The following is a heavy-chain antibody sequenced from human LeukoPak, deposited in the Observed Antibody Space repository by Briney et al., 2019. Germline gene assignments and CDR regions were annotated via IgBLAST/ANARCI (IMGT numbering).Heavy chain of an antibody. CDR2: IYYSGSA. J-gene: IGHJ4*02. CDR3: ARGLYYYESSGYYAPIDY. Sequence: SETLSLTCTVSGGSISSSSYYWGWIRQPPGKGLEWVGSIYYSGSAYYNPSLKSRVTISVDTSKNQFSLKLSSVTAADTAVYYCARGLYYYESSGYYAPIDYWGQGTLVTVSS. CDR1: GGSISSSSYY. V-gene: IGHV4-39*07. D-gene: IGHD3-22*01.